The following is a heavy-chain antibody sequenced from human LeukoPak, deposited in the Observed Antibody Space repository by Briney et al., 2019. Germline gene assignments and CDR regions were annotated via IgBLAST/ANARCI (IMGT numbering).Heavy chain of an antibody. Sequence: NPSETLSLTCTVSGGSISSYYWSWIRQPPGKGLEWIGYIYYSGSTNYNPSLKSRVTISVDTSKNQFSLKLSSVTAADTAVYYCARVALYSSSPYWFDPWGQGTLVTVSS. J-gene: IGHJ5*02. CDR3: ARVALYSSSPYWFDP. CDR2: IYYSGST. D-gene: IGHD6-6*01. V-gene: IGHV4-59*01. CDR1: GGSISSYY.